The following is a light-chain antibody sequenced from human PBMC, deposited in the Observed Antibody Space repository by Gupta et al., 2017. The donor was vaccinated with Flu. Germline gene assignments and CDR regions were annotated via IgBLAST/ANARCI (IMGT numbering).Light chain of an antibody. CDR1: QSLLHSNGYNY. Sequence: DIVMTQSPLSLPVTPGEPASISCRSSQSLLHSNGYNYLDWYLQKPGQSPQLLIYWGSKRAYGVPDRFSGSGSGTDFTLKSIRGEAEDVGVYYGRQDLQTRTFGQGGRVRIK. V-gene: IGKV2-28*01. CDR2: WGS. CDR3: RQDLQTRT. J-gene: IGKJ1*01.